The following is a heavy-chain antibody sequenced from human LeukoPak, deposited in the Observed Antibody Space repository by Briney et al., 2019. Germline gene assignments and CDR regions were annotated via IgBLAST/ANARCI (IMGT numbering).Heavy chain of an antibody. CDR2: INPSGGST. J-gene: IGHJ4*02. Sequence: ASVKVSCKASGYTFTSYYMHWVRQAPGQGLEWMGIINPSGGSTSYAQKFQGRVTMTRDTSTSTVYMELSSLRSEDTAVYYCAREGSRGYCSSTSCYWAAYYFDYWGQGTLVTVSS. CDR1: GYTFTSYY. V-gene: IGHV1-46*01. CDR3: AREGSRGYCSSTSCYWAAYYFDY. D-gene: IGHD2-2*01.